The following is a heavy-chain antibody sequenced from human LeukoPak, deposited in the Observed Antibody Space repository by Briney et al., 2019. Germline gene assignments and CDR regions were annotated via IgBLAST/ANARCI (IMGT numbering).Heavy chain of an antibody. V-gene: IGHV4-61*02. Sequence: SQTLSLTCTVSGGSISSGSYYWSWIRQPAGKGLKWIGRIYTSGSTNYNPSLKSRVTISLDTSTNEFSLKLSSVTAADTAVYYCARTSPYYVYVWGSYRYAPTFDYWGQGTLVTVSS. CDR1: GGSISSGSYY. J-gene: IGHJ4*02. CDR2: IYTSGST. D-gene: IGHD3-16*02. CDR3: ARTSPYYVYVWGSYRYAPTFDY.